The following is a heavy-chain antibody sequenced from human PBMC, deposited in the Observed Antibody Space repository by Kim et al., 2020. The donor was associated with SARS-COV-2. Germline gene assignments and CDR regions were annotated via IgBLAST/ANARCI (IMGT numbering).Heavy chain of an antibody. CDR1: GFTVSSNY. CDR3: ARVYDSSGYYDLYFDY. CDR2: IYSGGST. V-gene: IGHV3-53*01. J-gene: IGHJ4*02. Sequence: GGSLRLSCAASGFTVSSNYMSWVRQAPGKGLEWVSVIYSGGSTYYADSVKGRFTISRDNSKNTLYLQMNSLRAEDTAVYYCARVYDSSGYYDLYFDYWGQGTLVTVSS. D-gene: IGHD3-22*01.